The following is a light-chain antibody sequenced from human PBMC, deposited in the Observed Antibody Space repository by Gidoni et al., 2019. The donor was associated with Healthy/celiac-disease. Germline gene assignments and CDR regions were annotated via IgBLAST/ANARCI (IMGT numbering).Light chain of an antibody. V-gene: IGLV3-21*02. Sequence: SYVLTQPPSLSVAPGQTARITCVGNNSGSKSVHWYQQKPGQAPVLVVYDDSDRPSGIPERFYGSNSGNTDTLTISRGEAGDEAEYYCQVWDSSSDHVVFGGGTKLTVL. CDR2: DDS. J-gene: IGLJ2*01. CDR1: NSGSKS. CDR3: QVWDSSSDHVV.